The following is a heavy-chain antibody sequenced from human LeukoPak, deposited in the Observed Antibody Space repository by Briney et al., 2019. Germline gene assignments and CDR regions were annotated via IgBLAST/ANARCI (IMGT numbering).Heavy chain of an antibody. V-gene: IGHV1-69*13. D-gene: IGHD1-1*01. CDR3: ARASTGTTYGSDYYYYYMDV. J-gene: IGHJ6*03. CDR2: HIPIFGTA. CDR1: GGTFSIYA. Sequence: SVKVSCKASGGTFSIYAISWGRQAPGQGLEWMGGHIPIFGTANYAQKFQGRVTITADESTSTAYMELSSLRSEDTAVYYCARASTGTTYGSDYYYYYMDVWGKGTTVTISS.